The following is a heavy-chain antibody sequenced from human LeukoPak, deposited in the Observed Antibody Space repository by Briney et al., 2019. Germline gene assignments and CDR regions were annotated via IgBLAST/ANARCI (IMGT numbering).Heavy chain of an antibody. J-gene: IGHJ4*02. V-gene: IGHV4-4*02. Sequence: SETLSLTCAVSGGSISSSNWWSWVRQPPGKGLEWIGEIYHSGSTNYNPSLKNRVTISVDKSKNQFSLKLSSVTAADTAVYYCASQERGYSFHWGQGTLVTVSS. CDR3: ASQERGYSFH. D-gene: IGHD5-18*01. CDR2: IYHSGST. CDR1: GGSISSSNW.